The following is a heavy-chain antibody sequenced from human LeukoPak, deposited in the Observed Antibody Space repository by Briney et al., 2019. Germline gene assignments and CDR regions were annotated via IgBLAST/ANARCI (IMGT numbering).Heavy chain of an antibody. CDR1: GFTFSGHG. D-gene: IGHD3-16*01. V-gene: IGHV3-74*01. CDR3: ARSRYDYIWGIDY. CDR2: LNSDGSST. Sequence: GGSLRLSCAASGFTFSGHGMHWVRQAPGKGLVWVSRLNSDGSSTNYADSVKGRFTISRDNAKNTLYLQMNSLRDEDTAVFYCARSRYDYIWGIDYWGQGTLVTISS. J-gene: IGHJ4*02.